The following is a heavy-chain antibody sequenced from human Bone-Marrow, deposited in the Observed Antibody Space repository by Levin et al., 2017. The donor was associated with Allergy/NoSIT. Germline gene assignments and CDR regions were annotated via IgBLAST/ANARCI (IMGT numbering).Heavy chain of an antibody. CDR3: ARRGVYYDFWSGYYIVVVGTAFDS. V-gene: IGHV4-59*08. J-gene: IGHJ3*02. CDR1: GGSISSYY. CDR2: IYYSGST. Sequence: SQTLSLTCTVSGGSISSYYWSWIRQPPGKGLEWIGYIYYSGSTNYNPSLKSRVTISVDTSKNQFSLKLSSVTAADTAVYYCARRGVYYDFWSGYYIVVVGTAFDSWGQGTMVTVSS. D-gene: IGHD3-3*01.